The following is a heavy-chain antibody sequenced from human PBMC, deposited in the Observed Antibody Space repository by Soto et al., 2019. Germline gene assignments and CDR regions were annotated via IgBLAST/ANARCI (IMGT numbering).Heavy chain of an antibody. CDR3: ARDLADVHLWDAFDV. Sequence: QVQLVQSGPELKKPGSSVKVSCKAPGDTFNSYGISWVRQAPGQGLEWMGGIVPMFGTTNLALKFEDRVTITADELTTTVYMEIRGLTSEDTTVYYCARDLADVHLWDAFDVWGHGTRVTVSS. D-gene: IGHD6-13*01. J-gene: IGHJ3*01. V-gene: IGHV1-69*01. CDR2: IVPMFGTT. CDR1: GDTFNSYG.